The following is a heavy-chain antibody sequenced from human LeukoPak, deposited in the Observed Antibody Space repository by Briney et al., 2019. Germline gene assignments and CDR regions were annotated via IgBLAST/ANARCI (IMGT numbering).Heavy chain of an antibody. CDR1: GFTFTGHY. J-gene: IGHJ4*02. CDR2: INGNSGAT. V-gene: IGHV1-2*02. D-gene: IGHD3-10*01. CDR3: ARDFSWGVDY. Sequence: ASVTVSCKASGFTFTGHYMHWVRQAPGQGLEWMGWINGNSGATNYARNFQDRATLTRDTSISTVYMELSRLRIDDTAVYYCARDFSWGVDYWGQGTLVTVSS.